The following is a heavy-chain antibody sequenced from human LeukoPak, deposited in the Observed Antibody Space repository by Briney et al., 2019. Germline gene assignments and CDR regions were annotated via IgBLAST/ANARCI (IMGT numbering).Heavy chain of an antibody. CDR1: GFTFSGYG. V-gene: IGHV3-21*01. Sequence: GGSLRLSCTASGFTFSGYGMSWVRQAPGKGLEWVSSISSSGGSTYHADSVKGRFTISRDNAKNSLYLQMNSLRAEDTAVYYCARDSQPLYCTNGVCQREFDYWGQGTLVTVSS. J-gene: IGHJ4*02. CDR2: ISSSGGST. CDR3: ARDSQPLYCTNGVCQREFDY. D-gene: IGHD2-8*01.